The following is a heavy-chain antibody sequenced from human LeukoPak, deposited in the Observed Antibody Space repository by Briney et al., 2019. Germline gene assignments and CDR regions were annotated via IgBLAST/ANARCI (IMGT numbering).Heavy chain of an antibody. J-gene: IGHJ4*02. CDR3: TTDSRF. V-gene: IGHV3-15*01. CDR1: GFTVSSDY. CDR2: IKSKTDGGTT. Sequence: GGSLRLSCAASGFTVSSDYMSWVRQAPGKGLEWVGRIKSKTDGGTTDYAATVKGRFTISRDDSKNTMYLQMNSLKTEDTAVYYCTTDSRFWGQGTLVTVSS.